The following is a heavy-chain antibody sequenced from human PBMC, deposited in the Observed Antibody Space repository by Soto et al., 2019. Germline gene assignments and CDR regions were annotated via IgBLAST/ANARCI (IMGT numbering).Heavy chain of an antibody. CDR1: GGTFSGTA. J-gene: IGHJ4*02. D-gene: IGHD1-1*01. Sequence: QVQLVQSGAEVKKPGSSVTVSCKVSGGTFSGTAINWVRQAPGQGHEWLGGIIPMFAITHYAPKFQGRVAITADDSTSTAYKQLNSLRSDDTAVYHCVRAKNNNSFKFFHWGQGPRVSVSS. CDR2: IIPMFAIT. V-gene: IGHV1-69*01. CDR3: VRAKNNNSFKFFH.